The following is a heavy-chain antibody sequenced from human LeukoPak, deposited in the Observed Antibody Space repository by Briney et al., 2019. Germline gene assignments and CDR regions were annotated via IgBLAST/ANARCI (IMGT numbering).Heavy chain of an antibody. CDR1: GFTFSGSA. V-gene: IGHV3-73*01. J-gene: IGHJ4*02. D-gene: IGHD3-10*01. CDR3: TTMVRGVIILDTFDY. Sequence: GGSLKLSCAASGFTFSGSAMHWVRQASGKELEWVGRIRSKANSYATAYAASVKGRFTISRDDSKNTAYLQMNSLKTEDTAVYYCTTMVRGVIILDTFDYWGQGTLVTVSS. CDR2: IRSKANSYAT.